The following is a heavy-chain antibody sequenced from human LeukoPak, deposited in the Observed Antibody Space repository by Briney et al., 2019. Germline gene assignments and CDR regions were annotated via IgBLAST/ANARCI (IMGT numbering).Heavy chain of an antibody. CDR2: IRSKANSYAT. J-gene: IGHJ4*02. D-gene: IGHD6-13*01. CDR3: TRGSIAAAGADFDY. CDR1: GFTFSGSA. Sequence: GGFLRLSCAASGFTFSGSAMHWVRQASGKGLEWVGRIRSKANSYATAYAASVKGRFTISRDDSKNTAYLQMNSLKTEDTAVYYCTRGSIAAAGADFDYWGQGTLVTVSS. V-gene: IGHV3-73*01.